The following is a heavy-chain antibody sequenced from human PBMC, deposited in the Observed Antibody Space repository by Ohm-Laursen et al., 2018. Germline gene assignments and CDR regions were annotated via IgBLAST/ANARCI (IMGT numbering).Heavy chain of an antibody. CDR3: ARDRWYFDL. J-gene: IGHJ2*01. CDR2: INHSGST. V-gene: IGHV4-34*01. CDR1: GGSFSGYY. Sequence: ETLSLTWAVYGGSFSGYYWSWIRQPPGKGLEWIGDINHSGSTNYNPSLKSRVTISVDTSKNQFSLKLTSVTAADTAVYYCARDRWYFDLWGRGTLVTVSS.